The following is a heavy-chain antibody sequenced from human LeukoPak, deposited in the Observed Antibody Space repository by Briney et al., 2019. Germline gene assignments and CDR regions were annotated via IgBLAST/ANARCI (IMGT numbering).Heavy chain of an antibody. CDR3: ARDRITMVRGAKSGKDWFDP. V-gene: IGHV1-18*01. CDR1: GYTFTSYD. D-gene: IGHD3-10*01. Sequence: GASVKASCKASGYTFTSYDINWVRQATGQGLEWMGWISAYNGNTNYAQKLQGRVTMTTDTSTSTAYMELRSLRSDDTAVYCCARDRITMVRGAKSGKDWFDPWGQGTLVTVSS. CDR2: ISAYNGNT. J-gene: IGHJ5*02.